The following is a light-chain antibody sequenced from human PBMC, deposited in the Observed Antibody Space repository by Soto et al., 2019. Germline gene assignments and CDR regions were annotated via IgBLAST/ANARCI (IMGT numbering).Light chain of an antibody. J-gene: IGKJ4*01. CDR3: QLYNNWPPLT. Sequence: EIVMTQSPATLSVSPGERATLSCRGSRSLSSNLAWYQQKPGQAPRLLIYGASTRATGIPARFSGSGSGTEFTLTISSLQSEDFAVYYCQLYNNWPPLTFGGGTKVEIK. V-gene: IGKV3-15*01. CDR1: RSLSSN. CDR2: GAS.